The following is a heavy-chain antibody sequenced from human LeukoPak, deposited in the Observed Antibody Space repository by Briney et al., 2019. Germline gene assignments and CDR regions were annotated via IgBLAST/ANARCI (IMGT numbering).Heavy chain of an antibody. J-gene: IGHJ4*02. CDR3: ARFVPGGWYGNY. Sequence: SETLSLTCAVYGGSFSGYYWSWIRQPLGKGLEWIGEINHSGSTNYNPSLKSRVTISVDTSKNQFSLKLSSVTAADTAVYYCARFVPGGWYGNYWGQGTLVTVSS. CDR1: GGSFSGYY. V-gene: IGHV4-34*01. CDR2: INHSGST. D-gene: IGHD6-19*01.